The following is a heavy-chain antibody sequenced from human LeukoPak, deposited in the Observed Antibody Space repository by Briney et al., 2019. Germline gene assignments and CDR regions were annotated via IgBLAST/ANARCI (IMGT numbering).Heavy chain of an antibody. CDR3: TTDEFYYGSGSTFDY. CDR2: IRYDGSNK. CDR1: GFTFSSYA. J-gene: IGHJ4*02. D-gene: IGHD3-10*01. Sequence: GGSLRLSCAASGFTFSSYAMSWVRQAPGKGLEWVAFIRYDGSNKYYADSVKGRFTISRDNSRNTLYLQMNSLKTEDTAVYYCTTDEFYYGSGSTFDYWGQGTLVTVSS. V-gene: IGHV3-30*02.